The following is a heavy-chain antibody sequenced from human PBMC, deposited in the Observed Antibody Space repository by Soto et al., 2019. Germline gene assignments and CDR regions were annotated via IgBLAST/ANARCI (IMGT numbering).Heavy chain of an antibody. V-gene: IGHV1-2*04. CDR2: INPNSGGT. Sequence: GASVKVSCKASGGTFSSYTISWVRLAPGQGLEWMGWINPNSGGTNYAQKFQGWVTMTRDTSISTAYMELSRLRSDDTAVYYCARDSGESWSSWRLNALDIWGQGTMVTVSS. D-gene: IGHD6-13*01. CDR1: GGTFSSYT. CDR3: ARDSGESWSSWRLNALDI. J-gene: IGHJ3*02.